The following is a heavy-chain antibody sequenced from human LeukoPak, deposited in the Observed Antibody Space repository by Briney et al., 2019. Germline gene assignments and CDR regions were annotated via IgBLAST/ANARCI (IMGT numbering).Heavy chain of an antibody. V-gene: IGHV1-3*01. CDR3: ARDIYRVVTANNYFDY. J-gene: IGHJ4*02. CDR1: GYTFTSYA. D-gene: IGHD2-21*02. CDR2: INAGNGNT. Sequence: ASVKVSCKASGYTFTSYAMHWVRQAPGQRLEWMGWINAGNGNTKYSQKFQGRVTTTRDTSASTAYMELSSLRSEDTAVYYCARDIYRVVTANNYFDYWGQGTLVTVSS.